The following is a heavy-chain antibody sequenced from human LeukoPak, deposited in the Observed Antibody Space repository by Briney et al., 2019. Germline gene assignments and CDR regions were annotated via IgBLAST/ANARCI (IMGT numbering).Heavy chain of an antibody. Sequence: ASVKVSCKASGYTFTSYDINWVRQATGQGLEWMGLMNPNSGNTGYAQKFQGRVTMTRNTSISTAYMELSSLRSEDTAVYYCATDVLTGSDAFDIWGQGTMVTVSS. CDR1: GYTFTSYD. CDR2: MNPNSGNT. V-gene: IGHV1-8*01. J-gene: IGHJ3*02. CDR3: ATDVLTGSDAFDI. D-gene: IGHD3-9*01.